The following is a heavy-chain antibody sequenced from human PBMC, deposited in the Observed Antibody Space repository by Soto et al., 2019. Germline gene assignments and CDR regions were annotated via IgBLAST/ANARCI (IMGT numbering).Heavy chain of an antibody. CDR3: ASTSGYDSNNWFDP. CDR2: INHSGST. J-gene: IGHJ5*02. CDR1: GGSFSGYY. Sequence: SLTCAVYGGSFSGYYWSWIRRPPGKGLEWIGEINHSGSTNYNPSLKSRVTISVDTSKNQFSLKLSSVTAADTAVYYCASTSGYDSNNWFDPWGQGTLVTVSS. D-gene: IGHD5-12*01. V-gene: IGHV4-34*01.